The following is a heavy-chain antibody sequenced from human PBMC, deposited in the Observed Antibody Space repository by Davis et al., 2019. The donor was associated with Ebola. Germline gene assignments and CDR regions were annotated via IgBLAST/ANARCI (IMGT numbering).Heavy chain of an antibody. J-gene: IGHJ6*03. CDR2: IYYSGST. V-gene: IGHV4-59*01. CDR3: ARVITMVRGTGGYMDV. CDR1: GGSISSYY. Sequence: PSETLSLTCTVSGGSISSYYWSWIRQPPGKGLEWIGYIYYSGSTNYNPSLKSRVTISVDTSKNQFSLKLSSVTAADTAVYYCARVITMVRGTGGYMDVWGKGTTVTVSS. D-gene: IGHD3-10*01.